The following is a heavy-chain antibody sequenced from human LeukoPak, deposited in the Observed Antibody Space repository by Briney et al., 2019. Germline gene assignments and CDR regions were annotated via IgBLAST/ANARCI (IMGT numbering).Heavy chain of an antibody. Sequence: PSETQSLTCTVSGGSISSGSYYWGWIRQPPGKGLEWIGEIYHSGSTNYNPSLKSRVTISVDTSKNQFSLKLYSVTAADTAVYYCARTITMVRGVVDAFDIWGQGTMVTVSS. J-gene: IGHJ3*02. CDR1: GGSISSGSYY. D-gene: IGHD3-10*01. CDR3: ARTITMVRGVVDAFDI. CDR2: IYHSGST. V-gene: IGHV4-39*01.